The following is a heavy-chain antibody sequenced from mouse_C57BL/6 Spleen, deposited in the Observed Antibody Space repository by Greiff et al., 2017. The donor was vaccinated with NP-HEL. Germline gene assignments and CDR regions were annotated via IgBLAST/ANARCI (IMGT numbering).Heavy chain of an antibody. J-gene: IGHJ1*03. Sequence: VQRVESGPGLVQPSQSLSITCTVSGFSLTSYGVHWVRQSPGKGLEWLGVIWRGGSTDYNAAFMSRLSITKDNSKSQVFFKMNSLQADDTAIYYCAKNDRDWYFDVWGTGTTVTVSS. V-gene: IGHV2-5*01. CDR2: IWRGGST. CDR3: AKNDRDWYFDV. CDR1: GFSLTSYG.